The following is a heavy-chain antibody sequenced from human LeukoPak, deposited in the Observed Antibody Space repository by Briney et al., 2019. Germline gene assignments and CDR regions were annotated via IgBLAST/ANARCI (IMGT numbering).Heavy chain of an antibody. CDR1: GGSISSSSYY. CDR3: ARHSKQQLGYYYYYMDV. Sequence: SETLPLTCTVSGGSISSSSYYWGWIRQPPGKGLEWIGSIYYSGSTYYNPSLKSRVTISVDTSKNQFSLKLSSVTAADTAVYYCARHSKQQLGYYYYYMDVWGKGTTVTVSS. V-gene: IGHV4-39*01. D-gene: IGHD6-13*01. CDR2: IYYSGST. J-gene: IGHJ6*03.